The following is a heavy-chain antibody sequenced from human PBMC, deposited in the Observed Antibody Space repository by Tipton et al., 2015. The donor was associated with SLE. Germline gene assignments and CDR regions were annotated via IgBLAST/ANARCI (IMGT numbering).Heavy chain of an antibody. V-gene: IGHV3-21*01. CDR3: ARERAARPGDYFDY. CDR2: ISSSSSYI. Sequence: SLRLSCAASGFTFSSYWMNWVRQAPGKGLEWVSSISSSSSYIYYADSVKGRFTISRDNAKNSLYLQMNSLRAEDTAVYYCARERAARPGDYFDYWGQGTLVTVSS. D-gene: IGHD6-13*01. J-gene: IGHJ4*02. CDR1: GFTFSSYW.